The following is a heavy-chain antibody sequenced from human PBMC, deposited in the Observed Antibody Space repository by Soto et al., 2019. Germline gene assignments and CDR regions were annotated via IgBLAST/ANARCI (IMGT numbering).Heavy chain of an antibody. CDR2: IFHTGDT. V-gene: IGHV4-4*02. J-gene: IGHJ1*01. CDR1: GVAINSYNW. Sequence: SETLSLTCAVSGVAINSYNWWSWIRQSPGKGLEWIGEIFHTGDTNYSPTLQGRVTLSVDISNNLFSLNLTSVTAADTAIYYCARHELSGQGHWGQGTQVTVSS. D-gene: IGHD6-25*01. CDR3: ARHELSGQGH.